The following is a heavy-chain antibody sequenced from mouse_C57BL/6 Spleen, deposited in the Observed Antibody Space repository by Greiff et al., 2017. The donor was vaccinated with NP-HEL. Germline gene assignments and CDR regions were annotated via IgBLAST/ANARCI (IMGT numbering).Heavy chain of an antibody. V-gene: IGHV1-54*01. CDR2: INPGSGGT. D-gene: IGHD1-1*01. Sequence: VKLMESGAELVRPGTSVKVSCKASGYAFTNYLIEWVKQRPGQGLEWIGVINPGSGGTNYNEKFKGKATLTADKSSSTAYMQLSSLTSEDSAVYFCARELQDYWGQGTTLTVSS. CDR1: GYAFTNYL. J-gene: IGHJ2*01. CDR3: ARELQDY.